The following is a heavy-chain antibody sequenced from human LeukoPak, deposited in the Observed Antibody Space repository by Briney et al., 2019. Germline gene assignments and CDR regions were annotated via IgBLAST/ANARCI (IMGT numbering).Heavy chain of an antibody. Sequence: SETLSLTCAAYGGSFSGYYWSWIRQPPGKGLEWIGEINHSGSTNYNPSLKSRVTISVDTSKNQFSLKLSSVTAADTAVYYCARYRIAAADAFDIWGQGTMVTVSS. CDR3: ARYRIAAADAFDI. J-gene: IGHJ3*02. CDR2: INHSGST. CDR1: GGSFSGYY. V-gene: IGHV4-34*01. D-gene: IGHD6-13*01.